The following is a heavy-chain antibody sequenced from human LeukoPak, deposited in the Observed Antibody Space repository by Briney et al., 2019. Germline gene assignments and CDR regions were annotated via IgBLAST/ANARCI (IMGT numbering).Heavy chain of an antibody. CDR2: INPSGGST. CDR1: GYTFTGYY. D-gene: IGHD3-22*01. CDR3: ARDLAYYYDSSGYSYYYYYMDV. Sequence: GASVKVSCKASGYTFTGYYMHWVRQAPGQGLEWMGWINPSGGSTSYAQKFQGRVTMTRDMSTSTVYMELSSLRSEDTAVYYCARDLAYYYDSSGYSYYYYYMDVWGKGTTVTVSS. J-gene: IGHJ6*03. V-gene: IGHV1-46*01.